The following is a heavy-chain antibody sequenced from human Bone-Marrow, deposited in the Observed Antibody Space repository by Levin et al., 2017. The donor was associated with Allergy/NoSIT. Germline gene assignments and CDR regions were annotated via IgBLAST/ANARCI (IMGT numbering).Heavy chain of an antibody. CDR1: GFNLQNYN. CDR2: ISSTGAST. Sequence: GGSLRLSCEASGFNLQNYNMNWVRQGPGKGLEWVSSISSTGASTYYAPSMTGRLTISRDNPKNLLYLHMNSLRVDDTGLYYCTRGDSSDNWGQGTLVTVSS. CDR3: TRGDSSDN. J-gene: IGHJ4*02. D-gene: IGHD3-22*01. V-gene: IGHV3-21*03.